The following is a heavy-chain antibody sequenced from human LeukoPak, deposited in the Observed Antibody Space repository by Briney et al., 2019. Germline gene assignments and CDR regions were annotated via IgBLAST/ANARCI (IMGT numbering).Heavy chain of an antibody. CDR3: ARFGDSSSLTFDY. J-gene: IGHJ4*02. Sequence: SETLSPTCTVSGGSISSHYWSWIRQPPGKGLEWIGYIYYSGSTNYNPSLKSRVTISVDTSKNQFSLKLSSVTAADTAVYYCARFGDSSSLTFDYWGQGTLVTVSS. V-gene: IGHV4-59*11. D-gene: IGHD6-6*01. CDR1: GGSISSHY. CDR2: IYYSGST.